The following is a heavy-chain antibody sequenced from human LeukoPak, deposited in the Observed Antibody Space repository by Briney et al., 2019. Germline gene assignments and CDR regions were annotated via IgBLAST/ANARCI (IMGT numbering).Heavy chain of an antibody. CDR1: GGSISSYY. CDR2: IYYSGST. J-gene: IGHJ3*02. CDR3: ARGFANAFDI. V-gene: IGHV4-59*01. Sequence: SSETLSLTCTVSGGSISSYYWSWIRQPPGKGLEWIGYIYYSGSTNYNPSLKSRVTISVDTSKNLFSLKLSSVTAADTAVYYCARGFANAFDIWGQGTMVTVSS.